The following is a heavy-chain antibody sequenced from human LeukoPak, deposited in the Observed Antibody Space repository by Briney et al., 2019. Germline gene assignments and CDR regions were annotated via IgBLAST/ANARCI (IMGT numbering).Heavy chain of an antibody. CDR2: ICHSGST. J-gene: IGHJ4*02. CDR3: ARAWFGEALRY. Sequence: KASETLSLTCAVSGGSISSGGYSWSWIRQPPGKGLEWIGYICHSGSTYYNPSLKSRVTISVDRSKNQFSLKLSSVTAADTAVYYCARAWFGEALRYWGQGTLVTVSS. D-gene: IGHD3-10*01. V-gene: IGHV4-30-2*01. CDR1: GGSISSGGYS.